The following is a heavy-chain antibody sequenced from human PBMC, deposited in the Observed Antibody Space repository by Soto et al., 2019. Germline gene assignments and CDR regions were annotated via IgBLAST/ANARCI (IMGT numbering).Heavy chain of an antibody. CDR1: GYTFTSYA. J-gene: IGHJ4*02. Sequence: GASVKVSCKASGYTFTSYAMHWVRQAPGQRLEWMGWINAGNGNTKYSQKFQGRVTITRDTSASTAYMELSSLRSEDTAVFYCASSPPYYDFWSGYSRPDYWGQGTLVTVSS. D-gene: IGHD3-3*01. CDR2: INAGNGNT. CDR3: ASSPPYYDFWSGYSRPDY. V-gene: IGHV1-3*01.